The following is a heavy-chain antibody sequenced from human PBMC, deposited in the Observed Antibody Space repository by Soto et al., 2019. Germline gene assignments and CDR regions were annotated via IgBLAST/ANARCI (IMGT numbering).Heavy chain of an antibody. CDR3: ARDLWFGGYYAMDV. Sequence: RLSCAASGFTFSSYEMNWVRQAPGKGLEWLSYISSSGSTTYYGDSVKGRFTISRDNAKNSLFLQMNSLRAEDTAVYYCARDLWFGGYYAMDVWGQGTTVTVSS. V-gene: IGHV3-48*03. J-gene: IGHJ6*02. CDR1: GFTFSSYE. CDR2: ISSSGSTT. D-gene: IGHD3-10*01.